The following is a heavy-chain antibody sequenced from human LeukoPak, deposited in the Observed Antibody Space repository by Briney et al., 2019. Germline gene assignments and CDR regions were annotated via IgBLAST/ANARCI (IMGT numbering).Heavy chain of an antibody. CDR1: GGSISSYY. Sequence: SETLSLTCTVSGGSISSYYWSWIRQPPGKGLEWIGYIYYSGSTNYNPSLKSRVTISVDTSKNQFSLKLSSVTAADTAVYYCARDLYYYDSSGYYYEWFDPWGQGTLVTVSS. CDR2: IYYSGST. D-gene: IGHD3-22*01. CDR3: ARDLYYYDSSGYYYEWFDP. J-gene: IGHJ5*02. V-gene: IGHV4-59*01.